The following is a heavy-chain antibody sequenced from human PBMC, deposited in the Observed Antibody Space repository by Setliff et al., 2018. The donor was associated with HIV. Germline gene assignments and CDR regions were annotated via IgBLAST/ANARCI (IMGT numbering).Heavy chain of an antibody. J-gene: IGHJ3*02. Sequence: GGSLRLSCAASGFTFSSYAMSWVRQAPGKGLEWVSAISDSGGSTYYADSVKGRFTISRDNSKNTLYLQMNSLRAEDTAVYYCAKTLYYYDSSAYPGLDAFDIWGQGTMVTVSS. V-gene: IGHV3-23*01. CDR3: AKTLYYYDSSAYPGLDAFDI. D-gene: IGHD3-22*01. CDR2: ISDSGGST. CDR1: GFTFSSYA.